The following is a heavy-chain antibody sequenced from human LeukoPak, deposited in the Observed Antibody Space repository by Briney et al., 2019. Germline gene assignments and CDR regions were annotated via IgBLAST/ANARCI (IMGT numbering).Heavy chain of an antibody. CDR1: GFTFSSYA. Sequence: GGSLRLSCAASGFTFSSYAMSWVRQAPGKGLEWVSAISGSGGSTYYADSVKGRFTISRDSSKNTLYLQMNSLRAEDTAVYYCAKKAADGDYIQYFQHWGQGTLVTVSS. CDR3: AKKAADGDYIQYFQH. V-gene: IGHV3-23*01. CDR2: ISGSGGST. D-gene: IGHD4-17*01. J-gene: IGHJ1*01.